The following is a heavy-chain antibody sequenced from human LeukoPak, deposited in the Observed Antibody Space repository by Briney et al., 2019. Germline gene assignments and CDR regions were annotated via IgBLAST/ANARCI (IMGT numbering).Heavy chain of an antibody. CDR2: ITGSGGST. CDR3: TNRGVGYYYMDV. Sequence: QPGGSLRLSCAASGFTFSSYAMTGVRQAPGKGLEWVSAITGSGGSTYYADSVKGRFTISRDNSKNTLYLQMNSLRAEDTAVYYCTNRGVGYYYMDVWGKGTTVTVSS. J-gene: IGHJ6*03. CDR1: GFTFSSYA. D-gene: IGHD2-15*01. V-gene: IGHV3-23*01.